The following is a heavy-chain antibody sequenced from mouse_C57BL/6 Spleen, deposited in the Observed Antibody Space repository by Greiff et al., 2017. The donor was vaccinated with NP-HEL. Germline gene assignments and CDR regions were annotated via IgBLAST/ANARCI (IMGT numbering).Heavy chain of an antibody. J-gene: IGHJ4*01. Sequence: VQLQQSGAELARPGASVKMSCKASGYTFTSYTMHWVKQRPGQGLEWIGCINPSSGYTKYNQKFKDKATLTADKSSSTAYMQLSSLTSEDSAVYDCARSVYYDYDVDYWGQGTSVTVSS. CDR1: GYTFTSYT. D-gene: IGHD2-4*01. CDR2: INPSSGYT. V-gene: IGHV1-4*01. CDR3: ARSVYYDYDVDY.